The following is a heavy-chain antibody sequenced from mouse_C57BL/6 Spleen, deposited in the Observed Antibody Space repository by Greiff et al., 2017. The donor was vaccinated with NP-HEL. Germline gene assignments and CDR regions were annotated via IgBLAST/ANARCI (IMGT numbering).Heavy chain of an antibody. CDR3: ASRPSYLDYPFAY. CDR1: GFSLTSYG. Sequence: VKLVESGPGLVAPSQSLSITCTVSGFSLTSYGVDWVRQSPGKGLEWLGVIWGVGSTNYNSALKSRLSISKDNSKSQVFLKMNSLQTDDTAMYYCASRPSYLDYPFAYWGQGTLVTVSA. V-gene: IGHV2-6*01. J-gene: IGHJ3*01. D-gene: IGHD2-4*01. CDR2: IWGVGST.